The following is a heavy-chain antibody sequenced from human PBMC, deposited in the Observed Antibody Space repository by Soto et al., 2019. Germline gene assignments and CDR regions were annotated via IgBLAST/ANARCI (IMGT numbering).Heavy chain of an antibody. CDR1: GYTFTSYG. V-gene: IGHV1-18*01. CDR3: AREDQGAPERGYYGMDV. CDR2: ISAYNGNT. J-gene: IGHJ6*02. D-gene: IGHD3-16*01. Sequence: ASVKVSCKASGYTFTSYGISWVRQAPGQGLEWMGWISAYNGNTNYAQKLQGRVTMTTDTSTSTAYMELRSLRSDDTAVYYCAREDQGAPERGYYGMDVWGQGTTVTVSS.